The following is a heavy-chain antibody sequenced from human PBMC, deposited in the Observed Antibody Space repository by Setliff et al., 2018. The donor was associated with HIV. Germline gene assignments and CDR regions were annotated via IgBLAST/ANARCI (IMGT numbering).Heavy chain of an antibody. D-gene: IGHD3-16*01. V-gene: IGHV1-69*13. CDR2: IMPMFGTV. J-gene: IGHJ5*02. CDR1: GGTVTTSF. Sequence: SVKVSCKASGGTVTTSFISWVRQAPGQGFEWMGRIMPMFGTVNYAQKFQDRVTITADASTSTAYMEMISLTSEDTAMYYCASEPRGGGFDPWGQGTLVTVSS. CDR3: ASEPRGGGFDP.